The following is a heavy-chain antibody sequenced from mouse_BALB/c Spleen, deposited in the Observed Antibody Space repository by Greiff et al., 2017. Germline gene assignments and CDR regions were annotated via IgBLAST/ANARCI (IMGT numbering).Heavy chain of an antibody. V-gene: IGHV1-4*02. CDR3: ARSRDLYAMDY. J-gene: IGHJ4*01. CDR1: GYTFTSYT. Sequence: QVQLQQSAAELARPGASVKMSCKASGYTFTSYTMHWVKQRPGQGLEWIGYINPSSGYTEYNQKFKDKTTLTADKSSSTAYMQLSSLTSEDSAVYYCARSRDLYAMDYWGQGTSVTVSS. CDR2: INPSSGYT.